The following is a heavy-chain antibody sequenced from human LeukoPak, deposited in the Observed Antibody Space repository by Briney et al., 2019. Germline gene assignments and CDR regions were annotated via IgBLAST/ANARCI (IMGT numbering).Heavy chain of an antibody. CDR3: VSSSWLRDSNFDN. J-gene: IGHJ4*02. V-gene: IGHV4-34*01. CDR1: GESFSGYF. Sequence: SETLSLTCAVYGESFSGYFWSWIRQPPGKGLEWIGEINHSGYTNYNPSLKSRVTISVDTSKNQFSLKLTSVTAADTAVYYCVSSSWLRDSNFDNWGQGTPVTVSS. D-gene: IGHD6-13*01. CDR2: INHSGYT.